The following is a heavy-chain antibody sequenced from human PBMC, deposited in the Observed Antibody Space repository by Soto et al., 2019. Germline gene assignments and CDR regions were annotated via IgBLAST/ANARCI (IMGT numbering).Heavy chain of an antibody. D-gene: IGHD1-7*01. CDR2: IVGSGGSA. J-gene: IGHJ5*02. CDR3: AKVVTATTGPSDP. Sequence: GGSLRLSCAASGFTFSSYAMSWVRQAPGKGLEWVSAIVGSGGSAYYADSVKGRFTISRDNSKNTLYLQINSLRAEDTAVYYCAKVVTATTGPSDPWGQGTLVTVSS. CDR1: GFTFSSYA. V-gene: IGHV3-23*01.